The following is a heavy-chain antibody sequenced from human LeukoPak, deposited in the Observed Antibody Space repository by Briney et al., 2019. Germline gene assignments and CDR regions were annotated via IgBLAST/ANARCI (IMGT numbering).Heavy chain of an antibody. Sequence: GASVKVSCEASGYKFTNYGISWVRQAPGQGLEWMGWISPYNGNTIYAQKLQGRVTMTTDTSTSTAYMELRSLRSDDTAVYYCARGSPPRVYYDRSGYYSYYFDYWGQGTLVTVSS. V-gene: IGHV1-18*01. D-gene: IGHD3-22*01. CDR1: GYKFTNYG. CDR3: ARGSPPRVYYDRSGYYSYYFDY. J-gene: IGHJ4*02. CDR2: ISPYNGNT.